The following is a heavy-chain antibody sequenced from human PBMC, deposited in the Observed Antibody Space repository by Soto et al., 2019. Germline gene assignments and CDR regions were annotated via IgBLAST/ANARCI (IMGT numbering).Heavy chain of an antibody. D-gene: IGHD3-9*01. CDR1: GGSFSGYY. V-gene: IGHV4-34*01. CDR2: INHSGST. Sequence: PSETLSLTCAVYGGSFSGYYWIWIRQPPGKGLEWIGEINHSGSTNYNPSLKSRVTISVDTSKNQFSLKLSSVTAADTAVYYCARGAGVLRYFDWLSKYYFDYWGQGTLVTVSS. J-gene: IGHJ4*02. CDR3: ARGAGVLRYFDWLSKYYFDY.